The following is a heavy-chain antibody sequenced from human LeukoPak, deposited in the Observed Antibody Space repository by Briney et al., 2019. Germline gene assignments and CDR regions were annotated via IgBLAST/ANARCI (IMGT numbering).Heavy chain of an antibody. CDR1: GFTFSSYS. CDR2: ISSSSSYI. CDR3: AKRYCSSTSCYTWGLYYYYYMDV. D-gene: IGHD2-2*02. Sequence: GGSLRLSCAASGFTFSSYSMNWVRQAPGKGLEWVSSISSSSSYIYYADSVKGRFTISRDNSKNTLYLQMNSLRAEDTAVYYCAKRYCSSTSCYTWGLYYYYYMDVWGKGTTVTVSS. V-gene: IGHV3-21*01. J-gene: IGHJ6*03.